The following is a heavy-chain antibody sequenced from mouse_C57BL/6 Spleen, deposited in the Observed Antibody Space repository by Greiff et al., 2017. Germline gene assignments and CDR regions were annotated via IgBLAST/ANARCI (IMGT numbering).Heavy chain of an antibody. V-gene: IGHV14-3*01. D-gene: IGHD1-1*02. J-gene: IGHJ4*01. CDR2: IDPANGNT. Sequence: VQLKQSVAELVRPGASVKLSCTASGFNIKNTYMHWVKQRPEQGLEWIGRIDPANGNTKYAPKFQGKATITADTSSNTAYLQLSSLTSEDTAIYYCARYYYGDYYAKDYWGQGASVTVSS. CDR1: GFNIKNTY. CDR3: ARYYYGDYYAKDY.